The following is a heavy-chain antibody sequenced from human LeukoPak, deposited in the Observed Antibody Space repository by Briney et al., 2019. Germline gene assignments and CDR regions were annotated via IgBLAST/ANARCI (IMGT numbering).Heavy chain of an antibody. CDR3: GRELDSRRERWRLDP. CDR1: GASISTYY. V-gene: IGHV4-4*07. CDR2: LYTSGST. D-gene: IGHD3-22*01. Sequence: PSETLSLTCSVSGASISTYYWSWIRQPAGKGLEWIGRLYTSGSTIYNPSLKSRVTMSVDTSKGQFSLKLRSVTAADTAVYYCGRELDSRRERWRLDPWGQGTLVTVSS. J-gene: IGHJ5*02.